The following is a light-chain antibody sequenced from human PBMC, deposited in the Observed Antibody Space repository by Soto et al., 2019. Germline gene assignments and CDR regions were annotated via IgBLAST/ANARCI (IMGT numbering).Light chain of an antibody. Sequence: DIQMTQSPSSVSASVGDRVTITCRASQDISGWLAWFQQKPGKAPQFLVQAASNLQSGVPSRFRRSGSGTKLILTINSLQPEDIETYYCLQGSSCQRTFGQGTKVDI. J-gene: IGKJ1*01. CDR1: QDISGW. CDR3: LQGSSCQRT. CDR2: AAS. V-gene: IGKV1D-12*01.